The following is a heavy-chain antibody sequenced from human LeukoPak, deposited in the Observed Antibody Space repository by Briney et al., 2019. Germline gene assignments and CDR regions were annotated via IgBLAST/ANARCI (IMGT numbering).Heavy chain of an antibody. CDR1: GGSISSYY. CDR3: ARDLELERNRWNYFES. Sequence: SETLSLTCTVSGGSISSYYWSWIRQPPGKGLEWIGNIYYRGGTNYNPSLKSRLTISVDTSKNQFSLKLSSVTAADTAVYYCARDLELERNRWNYFESWGQGTLVTVSS. D-gene: IGHD1-1*01. J-gene: IGHJ4*02. CDR2: IYYRGGT. V-gene: IGHV4-59*12.